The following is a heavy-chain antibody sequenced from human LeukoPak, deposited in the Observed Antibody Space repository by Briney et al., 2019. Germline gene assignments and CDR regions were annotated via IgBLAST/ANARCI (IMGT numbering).Heavy chain of an antibody. D-gene: IGHD7-27*01. CDR2: ISYDGSNK. Sequence: QPGGSLRLSCAASGFTFSSYAMHWVRQAQGKGLEWVVVISYDGSNKYYADSVKGRFTISRDNSKNTLYLQMNSLRAEDTAAYYCGREATGGYYFDYWGQGTLVTVSS. J-gene: IGHJ4*02. CDR3: GREATGGYYFDY. CDR1: GFTFSSYA. V-gene: IGHV3-30*04.